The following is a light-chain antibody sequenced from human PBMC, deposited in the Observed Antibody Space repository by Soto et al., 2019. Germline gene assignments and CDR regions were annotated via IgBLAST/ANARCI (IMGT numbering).Light chain of an antibody. J-gene: IGLJ1*01. Sequence: QSALTQPASVSGSPGQSITISCTGTSSDVGSYNLVSWYQQHPGKDPKLMINEVSKRPSGVSDRFSGSKSGNTASLKISGLQSEDEADYYCCAYAGSGTFYVFGSGTKLTV. CDR3: CAYAGSGTFYV. CDR1: SSDVGSYNL. CDR2: EVS. V-gene: IGLV2-23*02.